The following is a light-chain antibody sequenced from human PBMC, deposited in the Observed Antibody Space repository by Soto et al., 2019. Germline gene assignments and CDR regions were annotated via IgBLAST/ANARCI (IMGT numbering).Light chain of an antibody. CDR2: AAS. CDR1: QDIGSY. J-gene: IGKJ3*01. CDR3: QQFNSLPFT. V-gene: IGKV1-9*01. Sequence: TQLTQSPSSLSASVGDRVTITCWASQDIGSYLAWYQQKPGKAPKLLIYAASTLQSGVPSRFSGSGSGTDFTLTISSLQPEDFATYYCQQFNSLPFTFGPGTRVDIK.